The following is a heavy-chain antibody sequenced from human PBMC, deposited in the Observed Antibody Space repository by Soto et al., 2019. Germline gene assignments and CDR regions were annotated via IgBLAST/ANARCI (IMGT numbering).Heavy chain of an antibody. CDR3: ARKDKSGYFNWFDP. CDR1: GYKFTSSW. V-gene: IGHV5-51*01. J-gene: IGHJ5*02. D-gene: IGHD3-22*01. Sequence: PGESLEISYRTSGYKFTSSWIAWVRQMPGKGLEWMGIIFPSDSDTRYSPSFQGQVTISADRSTSTVFLQWASLKASDTAVYFCARKDKSGYFNWFDPWGQGTLVTVSS. CDR2: IFPSDSDT.